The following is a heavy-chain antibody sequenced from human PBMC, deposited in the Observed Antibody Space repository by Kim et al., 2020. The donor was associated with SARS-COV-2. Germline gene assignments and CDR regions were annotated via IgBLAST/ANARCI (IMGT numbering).Heavy chain of an antibody. CDR1: GFTFDEYA. CDR3: IKDIVAGGADS. D-gene: IGHD3-16*01. Sequence: GGSLRLSCAGSGFTFDEYAMHWVRQAPGKGLEWVSGIFSSGRTGYVDSMKGRVTISRDNAKNLLYLQINSLTLEDTAFYYCIKDIVAGGADSWGPGTLGT. CDR2: IFSSGRT. J-gene: IGHJ4*02. V-gene: IGHV3-9*01.